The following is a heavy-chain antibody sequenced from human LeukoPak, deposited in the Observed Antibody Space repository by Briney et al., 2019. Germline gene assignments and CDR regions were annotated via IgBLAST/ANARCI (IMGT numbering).Heavy chain of an antibody. Sequence: SVKVSCKASGGTFSSYTISWVRQAPGQGLEWMGRIIPILGIAKYAQKFQGRVTITADKSTSTAYMELSSLRSEDTAVYYCASTDIPSYYFDYWGQGALVTVSS. CDR1: GGTFSSYT. V-gene: IGHV1-69*02. CDR2: IIPILGIA. CDR3: ASTDIPSYYFDY. D-gene: IGHD2-15*01. J-gene: IGHJ4*02.